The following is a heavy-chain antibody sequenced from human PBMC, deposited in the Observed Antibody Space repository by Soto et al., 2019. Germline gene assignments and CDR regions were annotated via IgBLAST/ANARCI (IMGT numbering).Heavy chain of an antibody. V-gene: IGHV4-61*08. D-gene: IGHD6-13*01. CDR3: ARGYYTSWYWFDR. CDR2: IYYSGST. Sequence: QVQLQESGPGLVKPSETLSLTCTVSVSGGSVSTGVHCWSWIRQPPGKGLEWIGYIYYSGSTNYIPPLKSRVTISVDTAKNQCSLKLTSVTAADTAVYYCARGYYTSWYWFDRWGRGTLVTVSS. CDR1: GGSVSTGVHC. J-gene: IGHJ2*01.